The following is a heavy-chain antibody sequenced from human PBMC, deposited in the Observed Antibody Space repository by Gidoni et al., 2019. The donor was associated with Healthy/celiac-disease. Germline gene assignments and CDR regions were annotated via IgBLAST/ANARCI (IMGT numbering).Heavy chain of an antibody. CDR2: ISGSGGST. V-gene: IGHV3-23*01. CDR3: AKEWGGYSNPNFDY. CDR1: VFPFRLYA. J-gene: IGHJ4*02. Sequence: EVQLLESGGGLVQPGGSLRLSCAASVFPFRLYAMSWVRQAPGKGLEWVSAISGSGGSTYYADSVKCRFTISRDNSKNTLYLQMNSLRAEDTAVYYCAKEWGGYSNPNFDYWGQGTLVTVSS. D-gene: IGHD4-4*01.